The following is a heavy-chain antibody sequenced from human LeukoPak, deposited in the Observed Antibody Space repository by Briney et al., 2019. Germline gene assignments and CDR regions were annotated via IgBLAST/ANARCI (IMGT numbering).Heavy chain of an antibody. Sequence: ASVRVSCKASGYTFTSYDINWVRQATGQGLEWMGWMNPNSGNTGYAQKFQGRVTTTRNTSISTAYMELSSLRSEDTAVYYCARSHKLLSSTKDWFDPWGQGTLVTVSS. D-gene: IGHD2-2*01. V-gene: IGHV1-8*01. CDR3: ARSHKLLSSTKDWFDP. J-gene: IGHJ5*02. CDR2: MNPNSGNT. CDR1: GYTFTSYD.